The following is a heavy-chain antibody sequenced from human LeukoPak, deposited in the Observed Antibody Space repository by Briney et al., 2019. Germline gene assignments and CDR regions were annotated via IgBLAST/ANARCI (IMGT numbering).Heavy chain of an antibody. J-gene: IGHJ4*02. Sequence: ASVKVSCKASGYTFTGYYMHWVRQAPGRGLEWMGWINPNSGGTYYAQKFQGRVTMTSDTSISTAYMELSRLRSDNTAVYYCARDLYGGTSATFDYWGQGTLVTVSS. V-gene: IGHV1-2*02. CDR3: ARDLYGGTSATFDY. CDR2: INPNSGGT. D-gene: IGHD4-23*01. CDR1: GYTFTGYY.